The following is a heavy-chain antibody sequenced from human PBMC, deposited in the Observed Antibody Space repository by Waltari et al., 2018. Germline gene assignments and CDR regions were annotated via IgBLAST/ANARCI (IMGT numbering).Heavy chain of an antibody. D-gene: IGHD6-19*01. CDR1: GFIFSNYG. CDR3: AKDLRTSGWYHYFDY. V-gene: IGHV3-33*06. Sequence: QVQLVESGGGVVQPGTSLRLSCAASGFIFSNYGMHWVRQAPGKGLAWVAFIWYDGGDKYYSDSVRGRFTVSKDNSKQTLYLQMNSLRADDTAVYYCAKDLRTSGWYHYFDYWGQGTRVTVSS. J-gene: IGHJ4*02. CDR2: IWYDGGDK.